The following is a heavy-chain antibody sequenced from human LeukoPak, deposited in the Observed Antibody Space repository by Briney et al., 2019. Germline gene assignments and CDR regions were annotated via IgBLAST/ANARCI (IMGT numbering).Heavy chain of an antibody. D-gene: IGHD3-10*01. CDR3: ARGLAYPLDYGSGSYAFDI. CDR2: ITYDGSNK. CDR1: GFTFSSYA. V-gene: IGHV3-30-3*01. Sequence: GGSLRLSCAASGFTFSSYAMHWVRQAPGKGLEWVAVITYDGSNKYYADSVKGRFTISRDNSKNTLYLQMNSLRAEGTAVYYCARGLAYPLDYGSGSYAFDIWGQGTMVTVSS. J-gene: IGHJ3*02.